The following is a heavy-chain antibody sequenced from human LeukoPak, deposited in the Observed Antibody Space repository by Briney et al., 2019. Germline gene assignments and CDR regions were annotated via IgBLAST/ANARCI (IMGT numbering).Heavy chain of an antibody. D-gene: IGHD3-10*01. J-gene: IGHJ4*02. CDR1: GFTFSSYS. CDR2: ITGSGGNT. V-gene: IGHV3-23*01. CDR3: ARSGQFDY. Sequence: GGSLRLSCAASGFTFSSYSMNWVRQAPGKGLEWVSSITGSGGNTFFADSVKGRFTISRDNSKNTLYLQMNSLRAEDTAVYYCARSGQFDYWGQGTLVTVSS.